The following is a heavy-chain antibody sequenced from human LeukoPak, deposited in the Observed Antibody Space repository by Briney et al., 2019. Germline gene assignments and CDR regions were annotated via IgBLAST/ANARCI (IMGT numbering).Heavy chain of an antibody. Sequence: RASVKVSCKASGGTFSSYAISWVRQAPGQGLEWMGWINAGNGNTKYSQKFQGRVTITRDTSASTAYMELSSLRSEDTAVYYCARGGSTMVRGVIISPFDPWGQGTLVTVSS. V-gene: IGHV1-3*01. CDR2: INAGNGNT. D-gene: IGHD3-10*01. CDR1: GGTFSSYA. J-gene: IGHJ5*02. CDR3: ARGGSTMVRGVIISPFDP.